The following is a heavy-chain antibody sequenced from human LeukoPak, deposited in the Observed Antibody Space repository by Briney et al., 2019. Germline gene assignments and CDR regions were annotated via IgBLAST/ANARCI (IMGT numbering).Heavy chain of an antibody. J-gene: IGHJ4*02. CDR1: GFTFSSYA. CDR2: ISYDGSNK. D-gene: IGHD6-13*01. CDR3: AKDRGYSSSWYYFDY. V-gene: IGHV3-30*04. Sequence: GGSPRLSCAASGFTFSSYAMHWVRQAPGKGLEWVAVISYDGSNKYYADSVKGRFTISRDNSKNTLYLQMNSLRAEDTAVYYCAKDRGYSSSWYYFDYWGQGTLVTVSS.